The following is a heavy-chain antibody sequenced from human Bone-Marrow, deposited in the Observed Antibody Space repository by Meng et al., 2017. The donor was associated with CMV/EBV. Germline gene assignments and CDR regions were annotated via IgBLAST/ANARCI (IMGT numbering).Heavy chain of an antibody. CDR1: GGSISSSSYS. Sequence: QLQRQESGPGLVKPSGTLSLACIVSGGSISSSSYSWGWIRQPPGKGLEWIGSIYYSGSTYYNPSLKSRVTISVDTSKNQFSLKLSSVTAADTAVYYCARGGWFDPWGQGTLVTVSS. CDR3: ARGGWFDP. CDR2: IYYSGST. V-gene: IGHV4-39*07. J-gene: IGHJ5*02.